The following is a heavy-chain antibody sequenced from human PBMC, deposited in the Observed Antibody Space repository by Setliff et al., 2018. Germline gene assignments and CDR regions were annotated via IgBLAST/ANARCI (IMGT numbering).Heavy chain of an antibody. Sequence: ASVKVSCKASGYTLSNSILSWVRQAPGQGLEWMGWISPYSGNTYYAPELQGRVTLTTDTSTTTAYLELRSLTSDDTAVYHCSRLVRYCTTTTCQRASGDDYWGQGTLVTVSS. D-gene: IGHD2-8*01. J-gene: IGHJ4*02. V-gene: IGHV1-18*01. CDR2: ISPYSGNT. CDR3: SRLVRYCTTTTCQRASGDDY. CDR1: GYTLSNSI.